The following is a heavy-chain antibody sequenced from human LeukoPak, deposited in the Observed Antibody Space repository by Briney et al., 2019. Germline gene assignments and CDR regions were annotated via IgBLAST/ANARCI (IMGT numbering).Heavy chain of an antibody. CDR3: AKDAQGVLGPTGADY. Sequence: GGSLRLSCAASEFTFSSYGMHWVRQAPGKGLEWVAVISYDGSNKYYADSVKGRFTISRDNSKNTLYLQMNSLRAEDTAVYYCAKDAQGVLGPTGADYWGQGTLVTVSS. CDR2: ISYDGSNK. CDR1: EFTFSSYG. J-gene: IGHJ4*02. V-gene: IGHV3-30*18. D-gene: IGHD3-16*01.